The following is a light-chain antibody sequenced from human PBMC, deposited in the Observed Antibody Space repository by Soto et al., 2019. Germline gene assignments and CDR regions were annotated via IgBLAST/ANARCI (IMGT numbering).Light chain of an antibody. CDR3: QQRSNWPPIT. CDR2: DAS. V-gene: IGKV3-11*01. Sequence: EIVLTQSPATLSLSPGERATLSCRASQSVSSYLAWYQQKPGQAPRLLIYDASNRATGIPARFSGSGSGTDFTLPISSREPEDFAVYYCQQRSNWPPITFGQGTRLEIK. CDR1: QSVSSY. J-gene: IGKJ5*01.